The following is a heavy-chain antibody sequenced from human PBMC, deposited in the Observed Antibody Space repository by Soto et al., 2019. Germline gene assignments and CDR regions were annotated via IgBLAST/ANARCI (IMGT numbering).Heavy chain of an antibody. CDR1: GYSFTSYW. Sequence: GESLKISFKGSGYSFTSYWIGLVRQIPGKGLEWMGIIYPGDSDTRYSPSFQGQVTISADKSISTAYLQWSSLKASDTAMYYCERQRGYIVGAGPFDYWGQGTLVTVSS. CDR3: ERQRGYIVGAGPFDY. CDR2: IYPGDSDT. J-gene: IGHJ4*02. V-gene: IGHV5-51*01. D-gene: IGHD1-26*01.